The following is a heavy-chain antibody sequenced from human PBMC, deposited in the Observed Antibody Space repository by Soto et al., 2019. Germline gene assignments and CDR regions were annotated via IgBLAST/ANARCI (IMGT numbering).Heavy chain of an antibody. V-gene: IGHV1-18*01. CDR2: ISAYNGNT. Sequence: GASVKVSFKASCYTFTSYGISWVRQAPGQGLEWMGWISAYNGNTNYAQKLQGRVTMTTDTSTSTAYMELRSLRSDDTSVYYCASTYCSSTSCLAPLDYWGQGTLVTVSS. CDR1: CYTFTSYG. D-gene: IGHD2-2*01. J-gene: IGHJ4*02. CDR3: ASTYCSSTSCLAPLDY.